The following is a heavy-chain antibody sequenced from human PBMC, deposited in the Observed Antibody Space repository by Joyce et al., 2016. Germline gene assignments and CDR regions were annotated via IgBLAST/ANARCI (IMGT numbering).Heavy chain of an antibody. D-gene: IGHD1-1*01. J-gene: IGHJ5*02. CDR3: ARQTGRDFQRPDWVDP. CDR1: GDTFNSST. V-gene: IGHV1-69*02. CDR2: VTPMVGMA. Sequence: QVQLVQSGAEVKKPGSSVKVSCKASGDTFNSSTISWVRQAPGQGLEWMGRVTPMVGMATYAQKFQGRVTITAEKASTTAFLELTSLTPKDTAVYYCARQTGRDFQRPDWVDPWGQGTQVIVSS.